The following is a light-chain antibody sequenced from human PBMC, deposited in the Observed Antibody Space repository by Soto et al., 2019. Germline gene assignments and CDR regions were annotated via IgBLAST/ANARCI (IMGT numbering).Light chain of an antibody. CDR3: QQYGSSTWT. V-gene: IGKV3-20*01. CDR2: GAS. J-gene: IGKJ1*01. Sequence: EIVLTQSPGTPSLSPGERATLPCRASQSVSSSYLAWYQQKPGQAPRLLIYGASSRATGIPDRFSGSGSGTDFTLTISRLEPEDFAVYYCQQYGSSTWTFGQGTKVDIK. CDR1: QSVSSSY.